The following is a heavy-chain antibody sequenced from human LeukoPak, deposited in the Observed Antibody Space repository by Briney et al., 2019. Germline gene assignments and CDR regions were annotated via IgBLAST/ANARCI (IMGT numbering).Heavy chain of an antibody. J-gene: IGHJ4*02. CDR2: INPNSGGT. CDR3: ARTGDYYDSSGYLTTPFDY. V-gene: IGHV1-2*02. D-gene: IGHD3-22*01. CDR1: GYTFTGYY. Sequence: ASVKVSCKAPGYTFTGYYMHWVRQAPGQGLEWMGWINPNSGGTNYAQKFQGRVTMTRDTSISTAYMELSRLRSDDTAVYYCARTGDYYDSSGYLTTPFDYWGQGTLVTVSS.